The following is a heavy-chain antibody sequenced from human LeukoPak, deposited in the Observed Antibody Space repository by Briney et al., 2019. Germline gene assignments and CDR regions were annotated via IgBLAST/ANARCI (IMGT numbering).Heavy chain of an antibody. D-gene: IGHD3-9*01. CDR1: GFIFRSYA. V-gene: IGHV3-23*01. CDR3: AKWGDYDGLTGYDSDC. CDR2: ITGSGGTS. Sequence: GGSLRLSCAASGFIFRSYAMSWVRQAPGKGLEWVSAITGSGGTSWYADSVKGHFTISRDNSKNTLYLQMNSLGADDTAVYYCAKWGDYDGLTGYDSDCWGQGTLVTVSS. J-gene: IGHJ4*02.